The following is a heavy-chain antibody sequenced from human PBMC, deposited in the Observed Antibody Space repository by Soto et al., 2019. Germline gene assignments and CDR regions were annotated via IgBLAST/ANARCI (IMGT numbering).Heavy chain of an antibody. V-gene: IGHV4-61*01. Sequence: QVQLQESGPGLVKPSETLSLTCTASGGSVSSGSYYWSWIRQPPGKRLEWLGYIDYSGSTNYNPSRQSRVTISVDTSKNQFSLHLSSVTAADPAVYYCARHYGTRDRQYNWFDPWGQGTLVTVSS. CDR2: IDYSGST. CDR1: GGSVSSGSYY. CDR3: ARHYGTRDRQYNWFDP. D-gene: IGHD1-7*01. J-gene: IGHJ5*02.